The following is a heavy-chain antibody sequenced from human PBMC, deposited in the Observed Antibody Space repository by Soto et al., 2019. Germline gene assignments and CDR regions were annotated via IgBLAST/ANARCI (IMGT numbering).Heavy chain of an antibody. Sequence: SETLSLTCTVSGGSISSGGYYWSWIRQHPGKGLEWIGYIYYSGSTYYNPSLKSRVTISLDTSKNQFSLKLSSVTAADTAVYFCARDSPYDFWSGYSNAFDIWGQGTMVTVSS. CDR3: ARDSPYDFWSGYSNAFDI. J-gene: IGHJ3*02. V-gene: IGHV4-31*03. CDR2: IYYSGST. CDR1: GGSISSGGYY. D-gene: IGHD3-3*01.